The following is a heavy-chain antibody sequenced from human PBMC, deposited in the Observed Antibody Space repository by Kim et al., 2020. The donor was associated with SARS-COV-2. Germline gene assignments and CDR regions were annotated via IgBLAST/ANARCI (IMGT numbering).Heavy chain of an antibody. D-gene: IGHD2-21*02. V-gene: IGHV4-34*01. CDR3: ARAGKLYCGGDCYHSGGELYY. Sequence: SETLSLTCAVYGGSFSGYYWSWIRQPPGKGLEWIGEINHSGSTNYNPSLKSRVTISVDTSKNQFSLKLSSVTAADTAVYYCARAGKLYCGGDCYHSGGELYYWGQGTLVTVSS. CDR2: INHSGST. CDR1: GGSFSGYY. J-gene: IGHJ4*02.